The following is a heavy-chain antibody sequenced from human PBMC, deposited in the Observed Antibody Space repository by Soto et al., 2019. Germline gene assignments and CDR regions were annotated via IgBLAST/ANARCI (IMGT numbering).Heavy chain of an antibody. Sequence: EVQLVESGGGLVQPVGSLRLSCAASGFTFSSYWMHWVRQAPGKGLVWVSRIRYDGRITNYADSVKGRSTISRDDAKNTVYLQMNSLRAEDTAVYYCARGLRGGYGMDVWGQGTTVTVSS. CDR2: IRYDGRIT. V-gene: IGHV3-74*01. CDR1: GFTFSSYW. D-gene: IGHD3-16*01. J-gene: IGHJ6*02. CDR3: ARGLRGGYGMDV.